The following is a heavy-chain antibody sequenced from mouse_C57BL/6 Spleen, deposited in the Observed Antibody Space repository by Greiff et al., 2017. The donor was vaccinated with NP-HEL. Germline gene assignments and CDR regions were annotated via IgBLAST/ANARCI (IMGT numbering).Heavy chain of an antibody. CDR2: ISSGGSYT. Sequence: EVKLMESGGDLVKPGGSLKLSCAASGFPFSSFGMSWVRQTPDKRLEWVATISSGGSYTYYPDSVKGRFTISRDNAKNTLYLQMSSLKSEDTAMYYCARHNFDYWGQGTTLTVSS. CDR3: ARHNFDY. J-gene: IGHJ2*01. CDR1: GFPFSSFG. V-gene: IGHV5-6*01.